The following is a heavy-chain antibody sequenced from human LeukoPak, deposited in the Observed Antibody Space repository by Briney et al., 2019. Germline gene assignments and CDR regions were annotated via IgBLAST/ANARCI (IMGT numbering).Heavy chain of an antibody. V-gene: IGHV1-8*01. D-gene: IGHD1-7*01. CDR2: MSPNSGDT. CDR3: ASNPPNPWNFFY. J-gene: IGHJ4*02. Sequence: ASVRVSCKTSGYTFTNLDINWLRQAPGQGLEWMGWMSPNSGDTGYAQKFQGRVSMTRDIFKSTAYMELSSLRSEDTAIYYCASNPPNPWNFFYLGLGTPVTGFS. CDR1: GYTFTNLD.